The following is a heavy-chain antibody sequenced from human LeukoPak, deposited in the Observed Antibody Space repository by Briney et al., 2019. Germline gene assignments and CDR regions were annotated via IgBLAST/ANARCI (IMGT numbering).Heavy chain of an antibody. J-gene: IGHJ1*01. CDR3: ARGAGPFKGVYNNAK. Sequence: SETLSLTCTVSGGSISSSSYYWGWIRQPPGKGLEWIGSIYYSGSTYYSPSLKSRVTISVDTSKNQFSLKLSSVTAADTAVYYCARGAGPFKGVYNNAKGGKDPLVPVS. CDR1: GGSISSSSYY. V-gene: IGHV4-39*01. D-gene: IGHD3-10*01. CDR2: IYYSGST.